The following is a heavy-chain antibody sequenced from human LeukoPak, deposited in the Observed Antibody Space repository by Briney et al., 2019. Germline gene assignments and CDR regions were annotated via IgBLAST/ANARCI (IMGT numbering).Heavy chain of an antibody. CDR1: GGSISSGSYY. V-gene: IGHV4-61*02. D-gene: IGHD3-9*01. Sequence: SETLSLTCTVSGGSISSGSYYWSWIRQPAGKGLEWIGRIYTSGSTNYNPSLKSRVTISVDTSKNQFSLKLSSVTAADTAVYYCARDGGYYDILTGSNKPLGVDVWGKGTTVTVSS. J-gene: IGHJ6*04. CDR3: ARDGGYYDILTGSNKPLGVDV. CDR2: IYTSGST.